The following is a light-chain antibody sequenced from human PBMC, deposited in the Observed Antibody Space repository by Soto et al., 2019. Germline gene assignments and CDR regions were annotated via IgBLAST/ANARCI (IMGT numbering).Light chain of an antibody. J-gene: IGLJ1*01. CDR1: SSDVGGYNY. CDR2: DVS. Sequence: QSALTQPASVSGSPGQSITISCTGTSSDVGGYNYVSWYQQHPGKAPKLMIYDVSNRPSGVSNRFSGSQSGNTASLSIFGLQGEDEADYYCSSYTSSSTLYVFGTGTKVTVL. V-gene: IGLV2-14*01. CDR3: SSYTSSSTLYV.